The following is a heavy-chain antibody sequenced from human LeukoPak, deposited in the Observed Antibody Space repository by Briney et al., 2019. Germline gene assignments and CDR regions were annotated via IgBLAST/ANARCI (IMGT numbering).Heavy chain of an antibody. CDR2: IYYGGTT. CDR3: VAYTSSLRWFDP. Sequence: PSETLSLTCTVSDDSISSISFYWGWIRQPPGKGLEWIGSIYYGGTTYYNPSLESRVTMSLDTSKKQFSLRLRSVTAADTAVYYCVAYTSSLRWFDPWGQGTLVIVSS. CDR1: DDSISSISFY. V-gene: IGHV4-39*07. D-gene: IGHD6-13*01. J-gene: IGHJ5*02.